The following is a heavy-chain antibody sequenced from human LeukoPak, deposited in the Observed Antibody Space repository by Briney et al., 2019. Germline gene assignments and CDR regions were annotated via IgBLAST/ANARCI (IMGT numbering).Heavy chain of an antibody. D-gene: IGHD3-22*01. CDR3: ARVWGYYDSSGYFG. V-gene: IGHV3-30*03. Sequence: PGGSLRLSCAASGFTFSSYGMHWVRQAPGKGLEWVAVISYDGSNKYYADSVKGRFTISRDNAKNSLYLQMNSLRAEDTAVYYCARVWGYYDSSGYFGWGQGTLVTVSS. J-gene: IGHJ4*02. CDR1: GFTFSSYG. CDR2: ISYDGSNK.